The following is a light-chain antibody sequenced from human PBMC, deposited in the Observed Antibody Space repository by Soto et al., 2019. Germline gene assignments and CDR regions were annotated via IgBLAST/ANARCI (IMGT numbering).Light chain of an antibody. CDR1: SSDVGGYNY. J-gene: IGLJ1*01. Sequence: QSALTQPASVSGSPGQSITISCTGTSSDVGGYNYVSWYQQHPGKGPKLMIYEVSNRPSGVSNRFSGSKSGNTATLTISGLQAEDEADYYCSSCTSTTTRVFGTGTKVTVL. CDR2: EVS. V-gene: IGLV2-14*03. CDR3: SSCTSTTTRV.